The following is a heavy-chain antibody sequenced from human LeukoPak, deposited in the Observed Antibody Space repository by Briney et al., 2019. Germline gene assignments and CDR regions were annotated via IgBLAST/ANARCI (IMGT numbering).Heavy chain of an antibody. J-gene: IGHJ6*02. CDR1: EFTFSRYS. CDR2: IGSSSSHI. Sequence: PGGSLRLSCAASEFTFSRYSMNWVRQAPGKGLEWVSSIGSSSSHIYYIDSVKGRFTISRDNAKNSLYLQMNSLRAEDTAVYYCARQKGYCSNGVCLDYQYYGMDVWGQGTTVTVSS. CDR3: ARQKGYCSNGVCLDYQYYGMDV. V-gene: IGHV3-21*01. D-gene: IGHD2-8*01.